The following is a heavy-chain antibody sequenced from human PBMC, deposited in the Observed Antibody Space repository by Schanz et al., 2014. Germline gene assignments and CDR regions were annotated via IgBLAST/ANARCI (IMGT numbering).Heavy chain of an antibody. Sequence: EVQLLESGGGLVQPGGSLRLSCEASGFAFSTSSMNWVRQAPGKGLEWVSSISGDSDYIYYADSVKGRFTISRDNAKSSLYLQMSSLRDEDTAIYYCVRDYNWGFDNWGQGTLVTVSS. CDR2: ISGDSDYI. CDR1: GFAFSTSS. V-gene: IGHV3-21*01. CDR3: VRDYNWGFDN. D-gene: IGHD7-27*01. J-gene: IGHJ4*02.